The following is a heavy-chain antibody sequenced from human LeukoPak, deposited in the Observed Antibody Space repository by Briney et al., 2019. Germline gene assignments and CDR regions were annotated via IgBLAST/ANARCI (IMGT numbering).Heavy chain of an antibody. CDR2: ISAYNGNT. J-gene: IGHJ6*02. CDR1: GYTFASYG. CDR3: ARDAINYYGMDV. V-gene: IGHV1-18*01. Sequence: ASVKVSCTASGYTFASYGISWVRQAPGQGLEWMGWISAYNGNTNYAQKLQGRVTMTTDTSTSTAYMELRSLRSDDTAVYYCARDAINYYGMDVWGQGTTVTVSS. D-gene: IGHD2-21*01.